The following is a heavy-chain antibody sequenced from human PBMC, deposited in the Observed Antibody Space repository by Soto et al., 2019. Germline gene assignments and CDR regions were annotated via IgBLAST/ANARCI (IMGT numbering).Heavy chain of an antibody. CDR3: AGDPFYYASGF. CDR1: GFKFGDHY. J-gene: IGHJ4*02. CDR2: ISGDGTTQ. D-gene: IGHD3-10*01. V-gene: IGHV3-11*01. Sequence: GGSLRLSCAASGFKFGDHYMTWIRQAPGKGLEWVSKISGDGTTQYYADSVKGRFTVSRDNTKNSLHLQMNRLRAEDTALYYCAGDPFYYASGFWGQGTLVTVSS.